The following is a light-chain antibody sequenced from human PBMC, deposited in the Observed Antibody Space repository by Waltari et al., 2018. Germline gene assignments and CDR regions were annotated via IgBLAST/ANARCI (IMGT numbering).Light chain of an antibody. V-gene: IGKV4-1*01. CDR3: QQYYDTPPYT. J-gene: IGKJ2*01. Sequence: DIVMTQSPDSLAVSLGERATITCKSSQSVLYSFNNKNYLAWYHQKPGQHPKLLMYCASTRESGVPNRIISSGSGTEFTLTISSRQAEDVAVYYCQQYYDTPPYTFGQGTKLEIK. CDR1: QSVLYSFNNKNY. CDR2: CAS.